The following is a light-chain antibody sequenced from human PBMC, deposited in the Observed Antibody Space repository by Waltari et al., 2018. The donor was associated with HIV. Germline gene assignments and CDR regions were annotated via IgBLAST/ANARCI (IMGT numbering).Light chain of an antibody. CDR1: SSDVGSFKY. CDR2: DVT. V-gene: IGLV2-8*01. Sequence: QSALTQPPSASGSPGQSVTISCTRTSSDVGSFKYVSWYQKHPGKAPKLMIYDVTKWPAGVPDRFSGSKSGNTASLTVSGLQAEDEADYYCSSYGGGNTVLFGGGTRLTVL. CDR3: SSYGGGNTVL. J-gene: IGLJ3*02.